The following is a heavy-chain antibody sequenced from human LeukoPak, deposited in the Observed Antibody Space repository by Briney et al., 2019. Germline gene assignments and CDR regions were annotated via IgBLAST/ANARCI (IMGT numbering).Heavy chain of an antibody. Sequence: PGGSLRLSCAVSGFTVSSNYMSWVRQAPGKELEWVSVIYSGGTTSYADSVKGRFTISRDNSKNTLFLQMNSLRAEDTAVYYCARADGTGGPYDYWGQGTLVTVSS. V-gene: IGHV3-53*01. CDR2: IYSGGTT. CDR1: GFTVSSNY. J-gene: IGHJ4*02. D-gene: IGHD3/OR15-3a*01. CDR3: ARADGTGGPYDY.